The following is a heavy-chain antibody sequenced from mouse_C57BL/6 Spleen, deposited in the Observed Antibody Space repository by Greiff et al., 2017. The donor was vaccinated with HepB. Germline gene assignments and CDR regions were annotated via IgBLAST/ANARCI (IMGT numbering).Heavy chain of an antibody. V-gene: IGHV5-4*01. D-gene: IGHD2-2*01. CDR1: GFTFSSYA. CDR2: ISDGGSYT. Sequence: EVQGVESGGGLVKPGGSLKLSCAASGFTFSSYAMSWVRQTPEKRLEWVATISDGGSYTYYPDNVKGRFTISRDNAKNNLYLQMSHLKSEDTAMYYCARDRGVKGYFDYWGQGTTLTVSS. J-gene: IGHJ2*01. CDR3: ARDRGVKGYFDY.